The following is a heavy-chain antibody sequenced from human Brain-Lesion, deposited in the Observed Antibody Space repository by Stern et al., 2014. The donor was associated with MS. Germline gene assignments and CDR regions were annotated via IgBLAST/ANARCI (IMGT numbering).Heavy chain of an antibody. CDR1: GGSISSGGYY. J-gene: IGHJ6*02. D-gene: IGHD2-2*01. CDR3: ARGRVVPGFQYYATDV. V-gene: IGHV4-61*02. Sequence: QMQLVESGPGLVKPSQTLSLSCTVSGGSISSGGYYWSWIRQPAGKGLEWIGRIFNSGSTSYNPSLKSRVTISIDTSQNQFSLRLNSMTAADTAVYYCARGRVVPGFQYYATDVWGQGTTVIVSS. CDR2: IFNSGST.